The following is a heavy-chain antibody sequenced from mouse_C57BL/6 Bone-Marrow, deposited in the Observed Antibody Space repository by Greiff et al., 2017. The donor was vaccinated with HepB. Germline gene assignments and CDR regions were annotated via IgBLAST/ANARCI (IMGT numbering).Heavy chain of an antibody. CDR2: IDPETGGT. V-gene: IGHV1-15*01. J-gene: IGHJ2*01. Sequence: VKVVESGAELVRPGASVTLSCKASGYTFTDYEMHWVKQTPVHGLEWTGAIDPETGGTAYNQKFKGKAILTADKSSSTAYMELRSLTSEDSAVYYCTRCVPDYWGQGTTLTVSS. CDR3: TRCVPDY. CDR1: GYTFTDYE.